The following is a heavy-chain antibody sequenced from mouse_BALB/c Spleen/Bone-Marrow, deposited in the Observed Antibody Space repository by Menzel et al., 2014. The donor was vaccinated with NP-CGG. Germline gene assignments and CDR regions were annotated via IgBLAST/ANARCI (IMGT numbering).Heavy chain of an antibody. J-gene: IGHJ2*01. CDR1: GYTFTNHH. V-gene: IGHV1S45*01. CDR2: INPYNDYT. Sequence: EVKLMESGAELVRPGASVKISCKAFGYTFTNHHINWVKQRPGRGLDWIGYINPYNDYTSYNQKFKGKATLTVDKSSSTAYMELSSLTSEDSAVYYFARLGRGFDYWGQCTTLTVSS. CDR3: ARLGRGFDY. D-gene: IGHD4-1*01.